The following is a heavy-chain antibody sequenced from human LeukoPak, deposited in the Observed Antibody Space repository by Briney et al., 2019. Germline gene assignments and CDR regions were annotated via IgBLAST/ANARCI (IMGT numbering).Heavy chain of an antibody. Sequence: GGSLRLSCAASGFTFSNFGMHWVRQAPGKGLQWVSGIGPGGDNKYYADSLDGGFTISRDNSKNTLYLQMNSLRAEDTAVYFCAKDPSSWCPIGFDYWGQGTLVTVSS. CDR2: IGPGGDNK. J-gene: IGHJ4*02. CDR1: GFTFSNFG. CDR3: AKDPSSWCPIGFDY. V-gene: IGHV3-23*01. D-gene: IGHD6-13*01.